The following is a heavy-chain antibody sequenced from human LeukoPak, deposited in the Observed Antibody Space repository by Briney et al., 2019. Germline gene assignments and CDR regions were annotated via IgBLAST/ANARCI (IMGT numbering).Heavy chain of an antibody. Sequence: GSLRLSCAASGFTFSSYEMNWVRQPPGKGLEWIGSIYYSGSTYYNPSLKGRVTISVDTSKNQFSLKLSSVTAADTAVYYCARGDAGIVVVPAAILLFDYWGQGTLVTVSS. CDR1: GFTFSSYE. J-gene: IGHJ4*02. CDR2: IYYSGST. CDR3: ARGDAGIVVVPAAILLFDY. V-gene: IGHV4-39*07. D-gene: IGHD2-2*01.